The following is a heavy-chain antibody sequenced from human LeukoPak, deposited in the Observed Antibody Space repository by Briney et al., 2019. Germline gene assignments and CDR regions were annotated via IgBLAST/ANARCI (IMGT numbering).Heavy chain of an antibody. CDR1: GDTLSGSPAV. CDR2: VYYRSNLYM. D-gene: IGHD3-10*02. Sequence: SQTLSLTCAVSGDTLSGSPAVWNWLRQSPSRGLEWLVRVYYRSNLYMEYAGSVNGRITITPDTSKNQFSLQLNSVTPEDTAVYYCARGAVRGGTNFDYWGQGTLVTVSS. J-gene: IGHJ4*02. CDR3: ARGAVRGGTNFDY. V-gene: IGHV6-1*01.